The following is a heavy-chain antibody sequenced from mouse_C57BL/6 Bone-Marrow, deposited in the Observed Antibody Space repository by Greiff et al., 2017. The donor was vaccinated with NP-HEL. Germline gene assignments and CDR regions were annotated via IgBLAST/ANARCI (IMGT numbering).Heavy chain of an antibody. D-gene: IGHD1-1*01. J-gene: IGHJ3*01. CDR1: GFTFTDYY. Sequence: EVQLQQSGAELVKPGASVKLSCTASGFTFTDYYMHWVKQRPEQGLEWIGRIDPVDGETKYAPQFSGKATITADKSTNTAYLQLSSLTSEDTAVYYCAREAYYYGRGFAYWGQGTLVTVSA. CDR3: AREAYYYGRGFAY. CDR2: IDPVDGET. V-gene: IGHV14-2*01.